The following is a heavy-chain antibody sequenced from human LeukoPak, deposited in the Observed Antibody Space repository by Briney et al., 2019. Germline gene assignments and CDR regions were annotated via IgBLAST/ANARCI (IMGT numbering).Heavy chain of an antibody. CDR1: GFTFSNAW. CDR2: IKSKTDGGTT. Sequence: PGGSLRLSCAASGFTFSNAWMSWVRQAPGKGLEWVGRIKSKTDGGTTDYAAPVKGRFTISRDDSKNTLYLQMNSLKTEDTAVYYCTTGSDNYYDSSGYYVSDYWGQGTLVTVSS. CDR3: TTGSDNYYDSSGYYVSDY. D-gene: IGHD3-22*01. J-gene: IGHJ4*02. V-gene: IGHV3-15*01.